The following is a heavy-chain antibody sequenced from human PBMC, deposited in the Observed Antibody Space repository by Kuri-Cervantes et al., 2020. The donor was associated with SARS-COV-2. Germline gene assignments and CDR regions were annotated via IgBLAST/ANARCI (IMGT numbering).Heavy chain of an antibody. V-gene: IGHV4-59*01. Sequence: GSLRLSCTVSGGSISSYYWSWIRQPPGKGLEWIGYFYYSGITNYNPSLKNRVTMSVDTSKNQFSLNLSSVTAADTAVHYCARDNILFSGSGFDYWGQGTLVTVSS. CDR3: ARDNILFSGSGFDY. CDR2: FYYSGIT. CDR1: GGSISSYY. J-gene: IGHJ4*02. D-gene: IGHD1-26*01.